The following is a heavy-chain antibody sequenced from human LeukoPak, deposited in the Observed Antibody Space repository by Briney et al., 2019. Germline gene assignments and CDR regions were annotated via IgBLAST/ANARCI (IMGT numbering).Heavy chain of an antibody. D-gene: IGHD5-12*01. CDR2: IRYDGSNK. CDR3: AKDGSGYDYYFDY. CDR1: GFTFSSYG. Sequence: GGSLRLSCAASGFTFSSYGMHWARQAPGKGLEWVAFIRYDGSNKYYADSVKGRFTISRDNSKNTLYLQMNSLRAEDTAVYYCAKDGSGYDYYFDYWGQGTLVTVSS. J-gene: IGHJ4*02. V-gene: IGHV3-30*02.